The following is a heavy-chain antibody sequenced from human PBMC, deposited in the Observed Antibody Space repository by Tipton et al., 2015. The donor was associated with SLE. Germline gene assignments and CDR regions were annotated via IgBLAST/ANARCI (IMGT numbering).Heavy chain of an antibody. CDR3: ARERGSGSRNFDL. D-gene: IGHD1-26*01. J-gene: IGHJ2*01. CDR1: GYTFTSYY. V-gene: IGHV1-46*01. Sequence: QLVQSGPEVKKPGASVKVSCKASGYTFTSYYMHWVRQAPGQGLEWMGIINPSGGSTSYAQKFQGRVTITRNTSISTAYMELSSLRSEDTAVYYCARERGSGSRNFDLWGRGTLVTVSS. CDR2: INPSGGST.